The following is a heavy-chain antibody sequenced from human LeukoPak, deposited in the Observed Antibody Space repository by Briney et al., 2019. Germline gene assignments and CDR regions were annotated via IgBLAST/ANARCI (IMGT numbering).Heavy chain of an antibody. CDR1: GGSISSSSYY. CDR2: IYYSGST. D-gene: IGHD2-2*01. CDR3: ARLDCSSTSCYGGAFDI. Sequence: SETLSLTCTVSGGSISSSSYYWGWIRQPPRKGLEWIRSIYYSGSTYYNPSLKSRVTISVDTSKNHFSLKLSSVTAADTAVSYCARLDCSSTSCYGGAFDIWGQGTMVTVSS. V-gene: IGHV4-39*02. J-gene: IGHJ3*02.